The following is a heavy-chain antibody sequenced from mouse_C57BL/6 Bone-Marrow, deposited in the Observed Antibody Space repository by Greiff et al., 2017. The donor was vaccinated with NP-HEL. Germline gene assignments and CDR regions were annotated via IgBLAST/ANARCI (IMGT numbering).Heavy chain of an antibody. J-gene: IGHJ2*01. CDR3: ASYGSSYAGYYFDY. CDR1: GYTFTSYW. Sequence: QVQLQQPGAELVRPGSSVKLSCKASGYTFTSYWMHWVKQRPIQGLEWIGNIDPSDSETHYNQKFKDKATLTVDKSSSTAYMQLSSLTSEDSAVYYGASYGSSYAGYYFDYWGQGTTLTVSS. V-gene: IGHV1-52*01. CDR2: IDPSDSET. D-gene: IGHD1-1*01.